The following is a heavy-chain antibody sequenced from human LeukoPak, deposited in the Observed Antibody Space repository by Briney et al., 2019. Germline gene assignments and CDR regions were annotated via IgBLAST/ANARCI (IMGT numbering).Heavy chain of an antibody. CDR3: TTVGFFESSGSRAHLDH. Sequence: GGSLRLSCAASGFPFSNAWMSWVRQAPGKGLEWVGRIRSKTDGGTTDYAAPVKGRFTISRDDSKSTLYLQMNSLKTEDTAVYYCTTVGFFESSGSRAHLDHWGQGSLVTVSS. CDR2: IRSKTDGGTT. CDR1: GFPFSNAW. D-gene: IGHD3-22*01. V-gene: IGHV3-15*01. J-gene: IGHJ4*02.